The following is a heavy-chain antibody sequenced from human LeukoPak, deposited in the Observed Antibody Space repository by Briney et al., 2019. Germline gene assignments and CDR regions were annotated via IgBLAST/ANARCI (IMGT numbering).Heavy chain of an antibody. Sequence: AGGSLRLSCAASGFTFSSYGMHWVRQAPGKGLEWVAVISYDGSNKYYADSVKGRFTISRGNSKNTLYLQMNSLRAEDTAVYYCAKDLSGGEGYWGQGTLVTVSS. J-gene: IGHJ4*02. CDR1: GFTFSSYG. CDR3: AKDLSGGEGY. D-gene: IGHD2-21*01. V-gene: IGHV3-30*18. CDR2: ISYDGSNK.